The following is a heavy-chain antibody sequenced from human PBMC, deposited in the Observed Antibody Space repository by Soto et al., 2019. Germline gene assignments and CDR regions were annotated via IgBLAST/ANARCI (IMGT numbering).Heavy chain of an antibody. CDR2: ISYDGSNK. J-gene: IGHJ4*02. V-gene: IGHV3-30-3*01. D-gene: IGHD5-12*01. CDR1: GFTFSSYA. Sequence: QVQLVESGGGVVQPGRSLRLSCAASGFTFSSYAMHWVRQAPGKGLEWVAVISYDGSNKYYADSVKGRFTISRDNSKNTLDLQMNSLRAEDTAVYYCARDQSRYSYIFDYWGQGPLVTVSS. CDR3: ARDQSRYSYIFDY.